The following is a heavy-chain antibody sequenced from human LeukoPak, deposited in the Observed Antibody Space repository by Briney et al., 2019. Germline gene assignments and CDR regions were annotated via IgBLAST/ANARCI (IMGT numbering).Heavy chain of an antibody. CDR1: GFTFSNAW. CDR3: ASLMGSGSWYSWFDP. D-gene: IGHD6-13*01. V-gene: IGHV4-4*02. Sequence: PGGSLRLSCTASGFTFSNAWMSWVRQPPGKGLEWIGEIHHSGTSIYNPSLTTRVTISADKSKNQFSLKVTSVTAADTAVYYCASLMGSGSWYSWFDPWGQGTLVTVSS. J-gene: IGHJ5*02. CDR2: IHHSGTS.